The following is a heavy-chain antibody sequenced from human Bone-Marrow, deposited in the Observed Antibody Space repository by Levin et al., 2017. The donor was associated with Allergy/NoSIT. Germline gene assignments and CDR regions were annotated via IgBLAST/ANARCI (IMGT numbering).Heavy chain of an antibody. J-gene: IGHJ6*02. CDR2: ISDESGRGK. CDR3: ARECCAGGLYYYGMDA. V-gene: IGHV3-48*03. D-gene: IGHD1-26*01. Sequence: GESLKISCAASGRFTFSSYEMNWVRQAPGKGLEWISYISDESGRGKYYAESVKGRFTISRDNAKNSLYLDMNSLRVEDTAVYYCARECCAGGLYYYGMDAWGQGTTVTVSS. CDR1: GRFTFSSYE.